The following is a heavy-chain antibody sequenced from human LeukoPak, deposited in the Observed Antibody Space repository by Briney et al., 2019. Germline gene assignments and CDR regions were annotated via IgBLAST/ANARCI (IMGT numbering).Heavy chain of an antibody. V-gene: IGHV3-23*01. D-gene: IGHD3-3*01. J-gene: IGHJ4*02. CDR3: AKDYDFWSGYYFDY. Sequence: GGSLRLSCAASGFTFSSYAKSWVRQAPGKGLEWVSAISGSGGSTYYADSVKGRFTISRDNSKNTLYLQMNSLRAEDTAVYYCAKDYDFWSGYYFDYWGQGTLVTVSS. CDR2: ISGSGGST. CDR1: GFTFSSYA.